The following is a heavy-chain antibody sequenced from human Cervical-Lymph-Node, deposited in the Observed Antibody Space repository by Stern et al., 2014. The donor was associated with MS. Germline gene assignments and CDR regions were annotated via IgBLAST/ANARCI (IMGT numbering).Heavy chain of an antibody. D-gene: IGHD3/OR15-3a*01. Sequence: EDQLVESGGGLVKPGGSLRLSCAASGFNFSNAWMTWVRQAPGKGPEWVGRIKSKSDGGTTDYTAPVKDRFTILRDDSQNTLYLHMNSLKTEDTALYYCTTENMGLDDEGNWFDPWGQGTLVTVSS. V-gene: IGHV3-15*01. CDR1: GFNFSNAW. CDR3: TTENMGLDDEGNWFDP. CDR2: IKSKSDGGTT. J-gene: IGHJ5*02.